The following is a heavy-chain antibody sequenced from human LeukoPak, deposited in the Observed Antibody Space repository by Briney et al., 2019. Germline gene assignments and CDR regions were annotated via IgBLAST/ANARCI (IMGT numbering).Heavy chain of an antibody. D-gene: IGHD3-3*01. CDR3: AKANWECLIHVFDY. CDR2: ITGSGGST. Sequence: GGSLRLSCAASGFTLSSYAMSWVRQAPGKGLEWVSTITGSGGSTYYADSVKGRFTISRDNSKNTLYLQMNSLRAEDTAVYYCAKANWECLIHVFDYWGEGPLVTASS. CDR1: GFTLSSYA. V-gene: IGHV3-23*01. J-gene: IGHJ4*02.